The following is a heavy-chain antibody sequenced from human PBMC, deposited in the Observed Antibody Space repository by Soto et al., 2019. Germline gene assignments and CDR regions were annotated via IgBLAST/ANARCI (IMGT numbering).Heavy chain of an antibody. J-gene: IGHJ6*02. CDR3: ARSVSIAARRSYYYYGMDV. CDR1: GYTFTGYY. D-gene: IGHD6-6*01. CDR2: INPNSGGT. Sequence: ASVKVSCKASGYTFTGYYMHWVRQAPGQGLEWMGWINPNSGGTNYAQKFQGWVTMTRDASISTAYMELSRLRSDDTAVYYCARSVSIAARRSYYYYGMDVWGQGTTVTVSS. V-gene: IGHV1-2*04.